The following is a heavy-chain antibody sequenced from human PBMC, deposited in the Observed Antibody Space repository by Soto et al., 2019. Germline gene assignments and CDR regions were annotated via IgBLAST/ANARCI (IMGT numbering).Heavy chain of an antibody. CDR1: RFTFTSYA. Sequence: GGSLRLSCAASRFTFTSYAMTWVRQAPGKGLEWVPTITSDGVSTYYADSVKGRFTISRDNSKNTLYLQMNSLRAEDTAVYYCSKAGDGYWGQGTLVTVSS. CDR2: ITSDGVST. D-gene: IGHD3-16*01. CDR3: SKAGDGY. V-gene: IGHV3-23*01. J-gene: IGHJ4*02.